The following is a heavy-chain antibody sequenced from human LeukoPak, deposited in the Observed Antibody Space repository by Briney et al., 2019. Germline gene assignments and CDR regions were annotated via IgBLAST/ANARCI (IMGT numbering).Heavy chain of an antibody. V-gene: IGHV3-23*01. D-gene: IGHD3-10*01. CDR3: AKDPLGSSEY. CDR1: GLSFDNYA. Sequence: PGGSLRLSCAASGLSFDNYAMTWVRQVPGKGLEWVSGINGGGGTTHYADSVKGRFTVSRDNSKNTLYLQMNSLRAEDTAVYYCAKDPLGSSEYWGQGTLATVSS. J-gene: IGHJ4*02. CDR2: INGGGGTT.